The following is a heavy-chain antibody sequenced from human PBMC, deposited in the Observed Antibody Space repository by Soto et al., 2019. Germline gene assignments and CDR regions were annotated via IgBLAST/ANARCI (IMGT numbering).Heavy chain of an antibody. D-gene: IGHD3-16*01. J-gene: IGHJ3*02. CDR3: ARGPLTYDYVWGRGAFDI. CDR1: GFTFSSYG. CDR2: IWFDGSDK. V-gene: IGHV3-33*01. Sequence: GGSLRLSCAASGFTFSSYGMHWVRQAPGKGLEWVALIWFDGSDKYYADSVKGRFTISRDNSKNTLYLQMNSLRAEDTAVYYCARGPLTYDYVWGRGAFDIWGQGTMVTVS.